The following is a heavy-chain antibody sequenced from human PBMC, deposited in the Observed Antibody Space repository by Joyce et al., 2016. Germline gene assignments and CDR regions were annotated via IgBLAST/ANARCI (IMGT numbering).Heavy chain of an antibody. D-gene: IGHD1-26*01. V-gene: IGHV3-7*05. CDR2: IKGDVTEK. CDR3: AAGRGWEFAY. CDR1: GFTFTSHW. J-gene: IGHJ4*02. Sequence: EVQLEESGGGLVQPGGSLRLSCVGSGFTFTSHWMSWVRQAPGKGLEWVAIIKGDVTEKYYVDSVKVRFTMTRDSAKNALSLQMVSMRGEGTAVYYCAAGRGWEFAYWGQGSLVSV.